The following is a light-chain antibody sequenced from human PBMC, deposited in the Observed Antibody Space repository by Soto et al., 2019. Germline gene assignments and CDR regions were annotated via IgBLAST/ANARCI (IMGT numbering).Light chain of an antibody. CDR1: SSDVGGYNY. V-gene: IGLV2-8*01. Sequence: QSVLTQPPSASGSPGQSVTISCTGTSSDVGGYNYVSWYQQHPGEAPKLMIYEVSKRPSGVPDRFSGSKSGNTASLTVSGLQAEDEADYYCQTYDSSLSGLYVFGTGTKVTVL. CDR2: EVS. CDR3: QTYDSSLSGLYV. J-gene: IGLJ1*01.